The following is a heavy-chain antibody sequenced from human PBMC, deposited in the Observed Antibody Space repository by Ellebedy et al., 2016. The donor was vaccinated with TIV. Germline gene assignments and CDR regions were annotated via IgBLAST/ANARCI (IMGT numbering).Heavy chain of an antibody. D-gene: IGHD2-21*02. CDR3: VIFETAKVY. Sequence: GESLKISXAASGFSFSHAWMSWVRQAPGKGLECVGRIKSKPDGGTADYAASVKGRFTISRDDSKNTLHLQMNSLKSEDTAVYYCVIFETAKVYWGQGTLVTVSS. CDR1: GFSFSHAW. CDR2: IKSKPDGGTA. V-gene: IGHV3-15*01. J-gene: IGHJ4*02.